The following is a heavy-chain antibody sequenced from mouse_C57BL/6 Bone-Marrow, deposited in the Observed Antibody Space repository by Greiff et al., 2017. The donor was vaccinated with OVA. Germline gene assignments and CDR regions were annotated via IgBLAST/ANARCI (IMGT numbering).Heavy chain of an antibody. D-gene: IGHD3-1*01. V-gene: IGHV5-6*01. CDR3: ASPRAYHHKYAKDN. CDR1: GFTFSSYG. Sequence: VLLVESGGDLVKPGGSLNLSCAASGFTFSSYGMSWVRQTPDKRLEWVATISNGCSYTYYPDSVKGQYTITRDNAKNTLYLQMSSLKSEDTAMYIYASPRAYHHKYAKDNWNQETSIAVTS. J-gene: IGHJ4*01. CDR2: ISNGCSYT.